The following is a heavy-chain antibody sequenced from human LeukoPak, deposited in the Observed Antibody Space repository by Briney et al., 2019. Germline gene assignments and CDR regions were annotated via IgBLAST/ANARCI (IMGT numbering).Heavy chain of an antibody. CDR2: FDPEDGET. Sequence: GASVKVSCKVSGYTLTELSMHWVRRAPGKGLEWMGGFDPEDGETIYAQKFQGRVTMTRDISTNTVYMELSSLTSEDTAVYYCARAWESIAGYYFDYWGQGTLVTVSS. V-gene: IGHV1-24*01. D-gene: IGHD1-26*01. CDR1: GYTLTELS. J-gene: IGHJ4*02. CDR3: ARAWESIAGYYFDY.